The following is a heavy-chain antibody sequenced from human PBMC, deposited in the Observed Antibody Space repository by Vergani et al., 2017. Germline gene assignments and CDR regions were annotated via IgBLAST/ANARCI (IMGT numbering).Heavy chain of an antibody. J-gene: IGHJ5*02. Sequence: QVQLQESGPGLVKPSETLSLTCTVSGGSISSYYWRWIRQPPGKGLEWIGYIYYSGSTNYNPSLKSRVTISVDTSKNQFSLKLSSVTAEDTAVYDCARNVWATVTNWFDPWGQGTLVTVSS. D-gene: IGHD4-11*01. V-gene: IGHV4-59*01. CDR3: ARNVWATVTNWFDP. CDR2: IYYSGST. CDR1: GGSISSYY.